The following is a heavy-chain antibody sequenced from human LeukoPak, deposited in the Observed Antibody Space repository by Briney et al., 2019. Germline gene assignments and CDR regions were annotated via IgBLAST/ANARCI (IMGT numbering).Heavy chain of an antibody. CDR1: GFSFSSFA. V-gene: IGHV3-23*01. CDR3: ARVRVLVVAGFFEY. J-gene: IGHJ4*02. D-gene: IGHD6-19*01. Sequence: PGGSLRLSCRASGFSFSSFAMNWVRQAPGKGLEWVSSIDGAASNTYYADSVKGRFTLSRDKSKNAVFLQMNSLRVEDTAMYYCARVRVLVVAGFFEYWGPGTLVTVSS. CDR2: IDGAASNT.